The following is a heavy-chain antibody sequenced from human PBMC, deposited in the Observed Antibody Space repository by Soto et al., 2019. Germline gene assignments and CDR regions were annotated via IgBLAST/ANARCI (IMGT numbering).Heavy chain of an antibody. J-gene: IGHJ1*01. CDR1: GFTFDDYA. D-gene: IGHD1-26*01. Sequence: EVQLVESGGGLVQPGRSLRLSCAASGFTFDDYAMHWVRQVPGMGLEWVSGINWNSGSIGYGDSVKGRFAISRDNAKNSLYLHMNSLSAEATAFYYFVTDEGVNWYSGHFRHWGQGTLVTVSS. CDR3: VTDEGVNWYSGHFRH. V-gene: IGHV3-9*01. CDR2: INWNSGSI.